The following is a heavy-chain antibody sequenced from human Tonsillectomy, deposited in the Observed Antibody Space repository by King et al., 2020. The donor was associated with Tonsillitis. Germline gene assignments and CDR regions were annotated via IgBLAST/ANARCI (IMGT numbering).Heavy chain of an antibody. J-gene: IGHJ6*02. V-gene: IGHV3-21*01. Sequence: QLVESGGGLVKPGGSLRLSCAASGFSFSTYDMNWVRQAPGKGLEWVSYINRGSSHIYYADSVKGRFTISRDNANNLLYLQMNSLRGDDMAVYYCARDVATTARVGGMDVWGQGTTVTVSS. CDR3: ARDVATTARVGGMDV. CDR1: GFSFSTYD. CDR2: INRGSSHI. D-gene: IGHD1-1*01.